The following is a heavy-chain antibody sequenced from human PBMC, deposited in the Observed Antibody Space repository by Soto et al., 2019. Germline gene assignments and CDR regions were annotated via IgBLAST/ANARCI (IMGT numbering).Heavy chain of an antibody. V-gene: IGHV3-23*01. CDR3: AKDRDYPRDQFHY. CDR2: INANGQGI. CDR1: GFTFTYYA. Sequence: EVQLLESGGGLVQPGGSLRLSCTASGFTFTYYAFSWVRQAPGKGLEWVSAINANGQGIYYADSVRGRFTISRDNSKNTLLQQMDSLRAEDTAVYYCAKDRDYPRDQFHYWGQGTLVTVSS. D-gene: IGHD2-2*01. J-gene: IGHJ4*02.